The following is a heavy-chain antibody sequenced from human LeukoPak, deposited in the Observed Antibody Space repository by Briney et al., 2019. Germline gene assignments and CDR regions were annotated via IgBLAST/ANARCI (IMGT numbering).Heavy chain of an antibody. Sequence: PSETLSLTCTVSGGSISSSSYYWDWIRQPPGKGLEWIGSIYYSGSTYSNPSLKSRVTMSVDMSKNQFSLKLSSVTAADTAVYYCARGGSGEGYWGQGTLVTVSS. D-gene: IGHD3-10*01. J-gene: IGHJ4*02. CDR1: GGSISSSSYY. CDR3: ARGGSGEGY. V-gene: IGHV4-39*07. CDR2: IYYSGST.